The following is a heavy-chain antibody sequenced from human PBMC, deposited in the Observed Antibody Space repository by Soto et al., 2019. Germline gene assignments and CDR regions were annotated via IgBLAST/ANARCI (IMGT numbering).Heavy chain of an antibody. V-gene: IGHV1-58*01. Sequence: SVKVSWKASGFTFTSSAVQWVRQARGQRLEWIGWIVVGSGNTNYAQKFQERVTITRDMSTSTAYMELSSLRSEDTAVYYCAAEDKAYYYYYGMDVWGQGTTVTVSS. CDR2: IVVGSGNT. CDR1: GFTFTSSA. J-gene: IGHJ6*02. CDR3: AAEDKAYYYYYGMDV.